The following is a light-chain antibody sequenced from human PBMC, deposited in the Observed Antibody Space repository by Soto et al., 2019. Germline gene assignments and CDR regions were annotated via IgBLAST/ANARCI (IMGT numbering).Light chain of an antibody. CDR1: QSVLYSSNNKNY. J-gene: IGKJ1*01. V-gene: IGKV4-1*01. Sequence: DIVMTQSPDSLAVSLGERATINCKSSQSVLYSSNNKNYLAWYQQKLGQPPKLLIRWASTRESGVPDRFSGSGSGKDFTLTISSLLAEDVAVYYCQQYYSTPWTFGQGTKVEIK. CDR2: WAS. CDR3: QQYYSTPWT.